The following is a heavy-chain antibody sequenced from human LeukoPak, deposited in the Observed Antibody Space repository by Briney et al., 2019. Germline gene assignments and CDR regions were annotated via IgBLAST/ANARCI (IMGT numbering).Heavy chain of an antibody. J-gene: IGHJ4*02. V-gene: IGHV3-33*01. CDR1: GFTFSSYG. CDR3: ARDLSIAAAGFGY. D-gene: IGHD6-13*01. CDR2: IWYDGSNK. Sequence: GRSLRLSCAASGFTFSSYGMHWVRQAPGKGLEGVAVIWYDGSNKYYADSVKGRFTISRDNSKNTLYLQMNSLRDEDTAVYYCARDLSIAAAGFGYWGQGTLVTVSS.